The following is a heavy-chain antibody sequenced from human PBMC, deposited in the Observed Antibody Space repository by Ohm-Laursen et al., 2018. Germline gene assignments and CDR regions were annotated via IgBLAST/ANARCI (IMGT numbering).Heavy chain of an antibody. CDR3: ARRRSSHYSYTMDV. V-gene: IGHV3-11*01. CDR1: GFTFSDYY. D-gene: IGHD2-15*01. Sequence: SLRLSCAASGFTFSDYYMSWIRQAPGKGLEWVSSISSSGSNIYYADSVKGRFTISRYNAKNSLFLQMNTLRAEDTAVYYCARRRSSHYSYTMDVWGQGTTVTVSS. J-gene: IGHJ6*02. CDR2: ISSSGSNI.